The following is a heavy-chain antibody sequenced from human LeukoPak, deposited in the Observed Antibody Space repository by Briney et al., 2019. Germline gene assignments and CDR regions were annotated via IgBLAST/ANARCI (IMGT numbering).Heavy chain of an antibody. CDR3: AKDERLSRYDFWSGYYTDEAGFDY. CDR1: GYTFTGYY. V-gene: IGHV1-2*02. J-gene: IGHJ4*02. CDR2: INPNSGGT. Sequence: ASVKVSCKASGYTFTGYYMHWVRQAPGQGLEWMGWINPNSGGTNYAQKFQGRVTMTRDTSISTAYMELSRLRSDDTAVYYCAKDERLSRYDFWSGYYTDEAGFDYWGQGTLVTVSS. D-gene: IGHD3-3*01.